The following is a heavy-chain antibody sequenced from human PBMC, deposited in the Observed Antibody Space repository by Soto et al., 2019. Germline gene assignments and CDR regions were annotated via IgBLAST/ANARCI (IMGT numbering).Heavy chain of an antibody. J-gene: IGHJ4*02. CDR1: GGSISNYY. V-gene: IGHV4-59*08. Sequence: QVQLQESGPGLVKPSETLSLTCTFSGGSISNYYWSWIRQPPGKGLEWIGYIFYSGSTKYNPSLKSRATISIDTSKNQVSLKLSSVTAEDTAVYYCATLPRGHWGQGTLVTVSS. D-gene: IGHD3-10*01. CDR3: ATLPRGH. CDR2: IFYSGST.